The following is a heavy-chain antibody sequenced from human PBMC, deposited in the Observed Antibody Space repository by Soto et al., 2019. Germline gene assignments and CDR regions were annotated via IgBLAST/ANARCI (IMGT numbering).Heavy chain of an antibody. CDR2: ISAYNGNT. CDR1: GYTFTSYG. CDR3: ARDLSERGSGWYGAFDI. J-gene: IGHJ3*02. V-gene: IGHV1-18*01. D-gene: IGHD6-19*01. Sequence: QVQLVQSGAEVKKPGASVKVSCKASGYTFTSYGISWVRQAPGQGLEWMGWISAYNGNTNYAQKLQGRVTMTTDTYTSTAYMELRSLRSDDTAVYYCARDLSERGSGWYGAFDIWGQGTMVTVSS.